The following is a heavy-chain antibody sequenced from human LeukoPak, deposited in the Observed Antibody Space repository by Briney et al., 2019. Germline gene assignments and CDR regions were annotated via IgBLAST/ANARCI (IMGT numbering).Heavy chain of an antibody. Sequence: GGSLRLSCAVSGFTFDDYAMHWVRQVPGKGLEWVSGISGSGCSTYYAHSVKGRFTISRDNSKNTLYLQMNSLRAEDTAVYYCAKGKVIAVAGIGFDPWGQGTLVTVSS. CDR2: ISGSGCST. CDR3: AKGKVIAVAGIGFDP. D-gene: IGHD6-19*01. V-gene: IGHV3-23*01. J-gene: IGHJ5*02. CDR1: GFTFDDYA.